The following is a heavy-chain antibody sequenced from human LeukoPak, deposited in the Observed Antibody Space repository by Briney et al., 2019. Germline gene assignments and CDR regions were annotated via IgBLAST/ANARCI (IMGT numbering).Heavy chain of an antibody. Sequence: ASVKVSCKASGYTFTSYAMNWVRQAPGQGLEWMGWINTNTGNPTYAQGFTGRFVFSLDTSVSTAYLQISSLKAEDTAVYYCARDVWFGESPPLDYWGQGTLVTVSS. CDR3: ARDVWFGESPPLDY. D-gene: IGHD3-10*01. J-gene: IGHJ4*02. CDR1: GYTFTSYA. V-gene: IGHV7-4-1*02. CDR2: INTNTGNP.